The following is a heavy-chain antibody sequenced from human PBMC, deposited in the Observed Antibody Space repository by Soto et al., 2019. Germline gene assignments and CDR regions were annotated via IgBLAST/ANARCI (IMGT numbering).Heavy chain of an antibody. Sequence: GGSLRLSCAASGFTFSDYYMSWIRQAPGKGLEWVSYISSSGSTIYYADSVKGRFTISRDNAKNSLYLQMNSLRAEDADVYYCARYGYNWIDYYYGMDVWGQGTMVTVSS. CDR3: ARYGYNWIDYYYGMDV. D-gene: IGHD1-20*01. V-gene: IGHV3-11*01. CDR2: ISSSGSTI. J-gene: IGHJ6*02. CDR1: GFTFSDYY.